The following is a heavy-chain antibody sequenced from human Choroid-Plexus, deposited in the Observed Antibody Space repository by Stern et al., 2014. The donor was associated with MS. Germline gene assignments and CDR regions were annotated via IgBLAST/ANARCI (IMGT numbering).Heavy chain of an antibody. CDR2: DSYDGSNK. Sequence: VQLVESGGGVVQPGRPLRLSCVASGFTLGSCAMHWVRQAPGKGLEWVAGDSYDGSNKYYADSVKGRFTISRDNSQNTLYMQMSSLRPEDTAVYYCAKDRQYLTYFFDHWGQGSLVTVSS. CDR1: GFTLGSCA. V-gene: IGHV3-30*18. CDR3: AKDRQYLTYFFDH. D-gene: IGHD2/OR15-2a*01. J-gene: IGHJ5*02.